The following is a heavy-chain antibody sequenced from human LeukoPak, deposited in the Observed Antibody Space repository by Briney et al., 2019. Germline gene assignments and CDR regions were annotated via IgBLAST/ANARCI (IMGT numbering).Heavy chain of an antibody. CDR1: GYSISSGYY. CDR2: IYHSGST. Sequence: SETLSLTFTVSGYSISSGYYWGWIRQPPGKGLEWIVSIYHSGSTYYNPSLKSRVTISVDTSKNQFSLMLNSVTAADTAVYYCARGLASSGWYAHDYWRQGTLVTVSS. J-gene: IGHJ4*02. CDR3: ARGLASSGWYAHDY. V-gene: IGHV4-38-2*02. D-gene: IGHD6-19*01.